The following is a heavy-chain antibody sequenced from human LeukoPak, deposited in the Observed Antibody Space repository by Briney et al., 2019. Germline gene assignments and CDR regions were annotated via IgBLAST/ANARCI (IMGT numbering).Heavy chain of an antibody. Sequence: SETLSLTCAVSGGSISSGGYSWSWIRQPPGKGLEWIGYIYYSGSTYYNPSLKSRVTISVDTPKNQFSLKLSSVTAADTAVYYCARGYCGSTSCYWKRDYFDYWGQGTLVTVSS. CDR2: IYYSGST. V-gene: IGHV4-30-2*05. CDR1: GGSISSGGYS. CDR3: ARGYCGSTSCYWKRDYFDY. D-gene: IGHD2-2*01. J-gene: IGHJ4*02.